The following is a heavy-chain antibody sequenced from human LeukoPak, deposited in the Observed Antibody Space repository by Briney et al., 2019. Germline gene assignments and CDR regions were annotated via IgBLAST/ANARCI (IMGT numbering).Heavy chain of an antibody. J-gene: IGHJ6*03. CDR2: IIPIFGTA. CDR1: GGTFSSYA. D-gene: IGHD3-22*01. CDR3: GIVVVTLGHYYYYYMDV. Sequence: ASVKVSCKASGGTFSSYAISWVRQAPGQGLEWMGGIIPIFGTANYAQKFQGRVTITADESTSIAYMELSSLRSEDTAVYYCGIVVVTLGHYYYYYMDVWGKGTTVTVSS. V-gene: IGHV1-69*13.